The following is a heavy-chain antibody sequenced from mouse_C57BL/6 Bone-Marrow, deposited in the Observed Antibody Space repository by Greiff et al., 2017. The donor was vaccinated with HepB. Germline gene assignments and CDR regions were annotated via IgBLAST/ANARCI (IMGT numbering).Heavy chain of an antibody. CDR3: TRGGTRGY. J-gene: IGHJ2*01. CDR2: IDPETGGT. CDR1: GYTFTDYE. Sequence: VKLMESGAELVRPGASVTLSCKASGYTFTDYEMHWVKQTPVHGLEWIGAIDPETGGTAYNQKFKGKAILTADKSSSTAYMELRSLTSEDSAVYYCTRGGTRGYWGQGTTLTVSS. V-gene: IGHV1-15*01.